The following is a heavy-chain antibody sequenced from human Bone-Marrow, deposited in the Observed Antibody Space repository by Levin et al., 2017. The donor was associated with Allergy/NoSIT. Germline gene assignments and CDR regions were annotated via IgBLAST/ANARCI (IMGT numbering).Heavy chain of an antibody. CDR1: GFAFSSYT. CDR3: AKLGIVVDETDY. V-gene: IGHV3-23*01. D-gene: IGHD3-22*01. CDR2: ICGSGDCT. J-gene: IGHJ4*02. Sequence: GESLKISCAASGFAFSSYTLTWVRQAPGKGLEWVAAICGSGDCTFYADSVKGRFTISRDNSRNTLYLQMHSLRPDDTAVYYCAKLGIVVDETDYWGQGTQVTVSS.